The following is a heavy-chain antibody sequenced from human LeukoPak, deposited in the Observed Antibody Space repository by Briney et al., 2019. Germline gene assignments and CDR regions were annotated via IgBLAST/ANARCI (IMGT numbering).Heavy chain of an antibody. Sequence: GGSLRLSCAASGFTVSSNYMSWVRQAPGKGLEWVSVIYSGGSTYYADSVKGRFTISRDNSKNTLYLQMNSLRAEDTAVYYCARSPSDWNDDHFDYWGQGTLVTVSS. D-gene: IGHD1-1*01. V-gene: IGHV3-66*01. CDR1: GFTVSSNY. J-gene: IGHJ4*02. CDR2: IYSGGST. CDR3: ARSPSDWNDDHFDY.